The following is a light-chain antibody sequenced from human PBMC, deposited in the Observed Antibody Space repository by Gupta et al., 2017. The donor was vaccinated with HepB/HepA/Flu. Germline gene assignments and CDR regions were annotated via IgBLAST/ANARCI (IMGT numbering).Light chain of an antibody. CDR2: KVS. V-gene: IGKV2-30*01. CDR3: MQCKHWPYT. CDR1: QRLVYKDGNTY. J-gene: IGKJ2*01. Sequence: DFVLTQSPLSLPVTLGQPASISCRSSQRLVYKDGNTYLNWFQQRPGQSPRRLIYKVSNRDSGVPDSFSGSGTDTDFTLRISSGEAEDVGVYYCMQCKHWPYTFGQRTKMEIK.